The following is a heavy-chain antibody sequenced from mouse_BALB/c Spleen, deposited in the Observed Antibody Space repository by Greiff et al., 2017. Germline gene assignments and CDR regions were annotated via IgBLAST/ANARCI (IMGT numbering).Heavy chain of an antibody. Sequence: EVQLQQSGPGLVKPSQSLSLTCTVSGYSITSDYAWYWIRQFPGNKLEWMGYISYSGSTSYNPSLKSRISITRDTSKNHFFLQLNSVTTEDTATCYWARSRVQRLRDAMDYGGQGTSVTVSS. CDR2: ISYSGST. CDR3: ARSRVQRLRDAMDY. J-gene: IGHJ4*01. D-gene: IGHD1-2*01. V-gene: IGHV3-2*02. CDR1: GYSITSDYA.